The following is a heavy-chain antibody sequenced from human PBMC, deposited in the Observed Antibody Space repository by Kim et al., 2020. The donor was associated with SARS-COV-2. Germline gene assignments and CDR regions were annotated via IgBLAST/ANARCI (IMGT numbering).Heavy chain of an antibody. CDR3: ARAPQGPFWRRRDYYGMDV. V-gene: IGHV3-13*01. Sequence: GGSLRLSCAASGFTFSSYDMHWVRQATGKGLEWVSAIGTAGDTYYPGSVKGRFTISRENAKNSLYLQMNSLRAGDTAVYYCARAPQGPFWRRRDYYGMDVWGQGTTVTVSS. D-gene: IGHD3-3*01. CDR1: GFTFSSYD. CDR2: IGTAGDT. J-gene: IGHJ6*02.